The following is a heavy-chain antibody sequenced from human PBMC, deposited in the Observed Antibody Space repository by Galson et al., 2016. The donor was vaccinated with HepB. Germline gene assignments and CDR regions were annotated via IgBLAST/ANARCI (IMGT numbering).Heavy chain of an antibody. D-gene: IGHD4-17*01. CDR3: ARGPQFLGVFGDYPNLTLGYYGMDV. Sequence: SVKVSCKASGYTFTNYYIHWVRQAPGQGLEWMGIINLSGASTSYAQKFQGRVTMTRDTSTSTVYMELSSLRSEDTAVYYCARGPQFLGVFGDYPNLTLGYYGMDVWGQGTTVTVSS. CDR1: GYTFTNYY. J-gene: IGHJ6*02. V-gene: IGHV1-46*01. CDR2: INLSGAST.